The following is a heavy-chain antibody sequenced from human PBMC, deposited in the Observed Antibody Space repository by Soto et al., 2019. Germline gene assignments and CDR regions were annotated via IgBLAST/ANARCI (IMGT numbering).Heavy chain of an antibody. Sequence: QVQLQESGPGLVKPSGTLSLTCAVSGGSISSSNWWSWVRQPPGKGLEWIGEIYHSGSTNYNPSPRSRVTISVDKAKNQFSLKLSSVTAADTAVYYCARCAPHRGDYTPGFDYWGQGTLVTVSS. CDR3: ARCAPHRGDYTPGFDY. D-gene: IGHD2-21*02. CDR1: GGSISSSNW. J-gene: IGHJ4*02. CDR2: IYHSGST. V-gene: IGHV4-4*02.